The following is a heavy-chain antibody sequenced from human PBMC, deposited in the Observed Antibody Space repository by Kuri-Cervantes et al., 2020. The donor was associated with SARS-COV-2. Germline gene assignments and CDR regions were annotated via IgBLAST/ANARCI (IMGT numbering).Heavy chain of an antibody. CDR1: GFTFSSYG. CDR2: IRYDGSNK. V-gene: IGHV3-30*02. J-gene: IGHJ6*02. CDR3: ARDPSDLWFGEFNYGMDV. Sequence: GESLKISCAASGFTFSSYGMHWVRQAPGKGLEWVAFIRYDGSNKYYADSVKGRFTISRDNSKNTLYLQMNSLRAEDTAVYYCARDPSDLWFGEFNYGMDVWGQGTTVTVSS. D-gene: IGHD3-10*01.